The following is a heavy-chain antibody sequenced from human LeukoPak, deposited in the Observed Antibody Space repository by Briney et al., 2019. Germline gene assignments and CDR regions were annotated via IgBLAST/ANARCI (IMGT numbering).Heavy chain of an antibody. Sequence: GGSLRLSCAASGFTFSSYWMSWVRQAPGKGLEWVANIKQDGGEKYYVVSVEGRFTISRDNAKSSLYLQMNSLRAEDTAVYYCARDKIVGATNLDYWGQGTLVTVSS. CDR1: GFTFSSYW. V-gene: IGHV3-7*01. CDR3: ARDKIVGATNLDY. J-gene: IGHJ4*02. CDR2: IKQDGGEK. D-gene: IGHD1-26*01.